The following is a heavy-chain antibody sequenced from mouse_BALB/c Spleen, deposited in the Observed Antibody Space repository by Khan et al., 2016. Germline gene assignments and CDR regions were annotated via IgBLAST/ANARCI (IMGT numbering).Heavy chain of an antibody. Sequence: QIQLVQSGPELKKSGETVKISCTASGYTFTDSSMHWVKQAPEKGLKWMGWISPATGKPTYAENFKGRFAFSLETSFSTAYLQINSLKTEDTATYFCAREFILYHYYVMDYWGQGTSVTVSS. CDR1: GYTFTDSS. D-gene: IGHD1-1*01. V-gene: IGHV9-2-1*01. CDR3: AREFILYHYYVMDY. CDR2: ISPATGKP. J-gene: IGHJ4*01.